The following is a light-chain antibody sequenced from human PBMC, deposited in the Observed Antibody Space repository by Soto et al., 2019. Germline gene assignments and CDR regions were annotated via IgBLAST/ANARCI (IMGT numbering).Light chain of an antibody. V-gene: IGLV2-14*01. Sequence: QSALTQPASVSGSPGQSITISCTGTSSDVGGYNYVSWYQQHPGKAPKLMISEVSNRPSGVSNRFSGSKSGNTASLTISGLQAEYEADYYCSSYTTSSTVVFGGGTKLTVL. J-gene: IGLJ2*01. CDR1: SSDVGGYNY. CDR2: EVS. CDR3: SSYTTSSTVV.